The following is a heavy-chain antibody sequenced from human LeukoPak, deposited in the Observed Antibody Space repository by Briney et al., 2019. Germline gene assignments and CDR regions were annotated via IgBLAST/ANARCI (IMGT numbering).Heavy chain of an antibody. Sequence: ASVKVSCKASGYTFTSYDVNWVRQAPGHGLEWMGWISAYNGDTNYAQKLQGRVTMTTDTSTTTAYMDLRSLRSDDTAVYYCARDFRSERIAAAAYYFDYWGQGTLVTVSS. J-gene: IGHJ4*02. D-gene: IGHD6-13*01. CDR2: ISAYNGDT. CDR3: ARDFRSERIAAAAYYFDY. CDR1: GYTFTSYD. V-gene: IGHV1-18*01.